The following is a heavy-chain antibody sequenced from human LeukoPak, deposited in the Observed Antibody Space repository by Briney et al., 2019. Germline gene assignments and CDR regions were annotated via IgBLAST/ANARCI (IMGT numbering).Heavy chain of an antibody. Sequence: SETLSLTCTVSGGSISSYCWSWIRQPPGKGLEWIGYIYYSGSTNYNPSLKSRVTISVDTSKNQFSLKLSSVTAADTAVYYCARDAGATGFDYWGQGTLVTVSS. CDR1: GGSISSYC. V-gene: IGHV4-59*01. D-gene: IGHD1-26*01. J-gene: IGHJ4*02. CDR2: IYYSGST. CDR3: ARDAGATGFDY.